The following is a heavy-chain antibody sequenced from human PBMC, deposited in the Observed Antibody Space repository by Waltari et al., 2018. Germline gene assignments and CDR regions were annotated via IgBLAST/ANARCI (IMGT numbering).Heavy chain of an antibody. J-gene: IGHJ3*02. CDR1: GFTFSNFN. Sequence: EVQLVESGGGLVKPGGSLRLSCAASGFTFSNFNMNWVRQAPGKGLEWVSSISSSSGYIYYADSLKGRFIISRDNARNSLYLQMNSLRAEDTAVYYCARENIILDAFDIWGQGTMVTVSS. CDR2: ISSSSGYI. CDR3: ARENIILDAFDI. D-gene: IGHD3-10*01. V-gene: IGHV3-21*01.